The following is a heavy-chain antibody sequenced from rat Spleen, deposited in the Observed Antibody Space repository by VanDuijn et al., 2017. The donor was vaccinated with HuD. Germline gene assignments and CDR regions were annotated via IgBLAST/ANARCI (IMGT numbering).Heavy chain of an antibody. D-gene: IGHD1-5*01. Sequence: EVQLVESGGGLVQPGRSLKLSCAASGFTFSDYYMAWVRQAPTKGLEWVASFSYDGGSTYYRDSVKGRFTISRDNAKSSLYLQMDSLRSEDTATYYCARHGGYNWDWFAYWGQGTLVTVSS. J-gene: IGHJ3*01. CDR1: GFTFSDYY. CDR2: FSYDGGST. V-gene: IGHV5-20*01. CDR3: ARHGGYNWDWFAY.